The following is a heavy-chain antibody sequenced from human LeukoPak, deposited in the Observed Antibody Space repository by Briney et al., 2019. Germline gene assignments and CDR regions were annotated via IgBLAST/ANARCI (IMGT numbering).Heavy chain of an antibody. D-gene: IGHD2-15*01. J-gene: IGHJ5*02. CDR3: ARVGVVVAATYNWFDP. V-gene: IGHV4-34*01. Sequence: SETLSLTCAVYGGSLSGYYWSWIRQPPGKGLEWIGEINHSGSTNYNPSLKSRVTISVDTSKNQFSLKLSSVTAADTAVYYCARVGVVVAATYNWFDPWGQGTLVTVSS. CDR1: GGSLSGYY. CDR2: INHSGST.